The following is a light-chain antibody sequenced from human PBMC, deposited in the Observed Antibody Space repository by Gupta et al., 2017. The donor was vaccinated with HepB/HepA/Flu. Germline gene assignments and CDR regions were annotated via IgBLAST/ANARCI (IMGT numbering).Light chain of an antibody. J-gene: IGLJ2*01. CDR3: SSYTFTSTLVV. Sequence: QSALAQPASLSVSPGHAITISCTGTNSDNVSGYQQYPGKAPKLLLYNVFDRPSGVSHRFSGSKSGNTASLTISGLQAEDEANYYCSSYTFTSTLVVFGGGTHLTVL. CDR2: NVF. CDR1: NSDN. V-gene: IGLV2-14*01.